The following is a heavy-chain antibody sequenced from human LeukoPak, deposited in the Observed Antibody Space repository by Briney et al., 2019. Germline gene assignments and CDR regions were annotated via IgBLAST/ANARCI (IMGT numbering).Heavy chain of an antibody. CDR3: ARDRYCSGGSCYSPLGY. J-gene: IGHJ4*02. CDR1: GGTFSSYA. V-gene: IGHV1-69*06. CDR2: IIPIFGTA. D-gene: IGHD2-15*01. Sequence: ASVKVSCKASGGTFSSYAISWARQAPGQGLEWMGGIIPIFGTANYAQKFQGRVTITADRSTSTAYMELSSLRSEDTAVYYCARDRYCSGGSCYSPLGYWGQGTLVTVSS.